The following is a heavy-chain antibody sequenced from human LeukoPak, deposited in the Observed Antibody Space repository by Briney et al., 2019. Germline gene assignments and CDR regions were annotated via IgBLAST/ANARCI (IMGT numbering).Heavy chain of an antibody. Sequence: GGSLRLSCAASGFTFSTYEMNWVRQAPGKGLEWVSYISSSGSTIYYADSVKGRFTISRDNAKNSLYLQMNSLRAENTAVYYCATDGGPAYSSSWYLYWGQGSLVTVSS. CDR3: ATDGGPAYSSSWYLY. V-gene: IGHV3-48*03. CDR2: ISSSGSTI. J-gene: IGHJ4*02. CDR1: GFTFSTYE. D-gene: IGHD6-13*01.